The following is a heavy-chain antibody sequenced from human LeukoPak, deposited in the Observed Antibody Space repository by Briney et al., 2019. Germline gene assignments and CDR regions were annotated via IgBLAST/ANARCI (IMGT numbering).Heavy chain of an antibody. CDR2: INHSGST. V-gene: IGHV4-34*01. CDR3: ARGVQLWLRPIDY. Sequence: SETLSLTCAVYGGSFSGYYWSWIRQPPGKGLEGIGEINHSGSTNYNPSLKSRVTISVDTSKNQFSLKLSSVTAADTAVYYCARGVQLWLRPIDYWGQGTLVTVSS. D-gene: IGHD5-18*01. J-gene: IGHJ4*02. CDR1: GGSFSGYY.